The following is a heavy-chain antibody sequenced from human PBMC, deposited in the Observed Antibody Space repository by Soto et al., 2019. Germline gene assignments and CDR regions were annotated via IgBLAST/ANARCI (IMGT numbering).Heavy chain of an antibody. D-gene: IGHD1-26*01. CDR2: IFSNDEK. V-gene: IGHV2-26*01. CDR3: ARIVGYFDY. J-gene: IGHJ4*02. Sequence: DLEWLAHIFSNDEKSYSTSLKSRLTISKDTSKSQVVLTMTNMDPVDTATYYCARIVGYFDYWGQGTLVTVSS.